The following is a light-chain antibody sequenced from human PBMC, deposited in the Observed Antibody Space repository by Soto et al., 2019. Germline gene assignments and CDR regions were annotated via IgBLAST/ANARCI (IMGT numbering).Light chain of an antibody. V-gene: IGKV3-20*01. Sequence: EIVWTQSPGTLSLSPGERATRSCSASQSVSSSYLAWYQQKPGQAPRLLIYGASSRATGIPDRFSGSGSGTDFTLTISRLEPEDFAVYYCQQYGSSPWPFGQGTKGEI. CDR2: GAS. CDR1: QSVSSSY. CDR3: QQYGSSPWP. J-gene: IGKJ1*01.